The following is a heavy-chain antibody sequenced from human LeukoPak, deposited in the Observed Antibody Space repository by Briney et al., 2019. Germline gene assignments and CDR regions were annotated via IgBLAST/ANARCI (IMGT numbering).Heavy chain of an antibody. J-gene: IGHJ3*02. Sequence: SETLSLTCAVFGGSINSYYWSWIRQPPGKGLEWIGYIYYSGHTNYNPSFKSRVTISVDTSKNQFSLKLSSVPAADPAIYYCVRQPSATAAFDIWGQGTMVTVSS. V-gene: IGHV4-59*08. CDR1: GGSINSYY. CDR2: IYYSGHT. D-gene: IGHD2-2*01. CDR3: VRQPSATAAFDI.